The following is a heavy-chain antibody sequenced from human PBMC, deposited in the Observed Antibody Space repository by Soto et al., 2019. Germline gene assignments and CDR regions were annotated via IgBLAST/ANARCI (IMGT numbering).Heavy chain of an antibody. Sequence: GGSLRLSCAASGFTFSSYSMNWVRQAPGKGLEWVSSISSSSSYIYYADSVKGRFTISRDNAKNSLYLQMNSLRAEDTAVYYCARDYSLWTMDGDIWGSYRRDTPRLGFDYWGQGTLVTVSS. CDR3: ARDYSLWTMDGDIWGSYRRDTPRLGFDY. V-gene: IGHV3-21*01. CDR1: GFTFSSYS. CDR2: ISSSSSYI. D-gene: IGHD3-16*02. J-gene: IGHJ4*02.